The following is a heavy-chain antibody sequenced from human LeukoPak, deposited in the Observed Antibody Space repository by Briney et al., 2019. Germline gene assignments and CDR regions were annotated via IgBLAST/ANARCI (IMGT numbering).Heavy chain of an antibody. V-gene: IGHV4-59*08. CDR1: GGSISSYY. Sequence: SETLSLTCTVSGGSISSYYWSWIRQPPGKGLEYIGNIYYSGSTYYNPSLKSRVTISVDTSKNQFSLKLSSVTAADTAVYYCARRGYYDSSGYGYWGQGTLVTVSS. CDR3: ARRGYYDSSGYGY. J-gene: IGHJ4*02. D-gene: IGHD3-22*01. CDR2: IYYSGST.